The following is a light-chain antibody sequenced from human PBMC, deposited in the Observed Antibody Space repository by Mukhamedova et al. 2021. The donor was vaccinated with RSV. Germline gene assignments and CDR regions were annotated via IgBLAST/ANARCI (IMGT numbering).Light chain of an antibody. CDR2: RTS. J-gene: IGKJ4*01. V-gene: IGKV1-12*01. Sequence: WYQRRVHGKAPKLLLYRTSNLQSGVPSRFSGSGSGTDFTLTIDSLQPEDFATYYCQQGATFPLTFGGGTKVEIK. CDR3: QQGATFPLT.